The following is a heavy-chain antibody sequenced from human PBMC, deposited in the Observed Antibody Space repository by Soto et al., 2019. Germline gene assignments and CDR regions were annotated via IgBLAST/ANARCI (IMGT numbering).Heavy chain of an antibody. D-gene: IGHD3-22*01. CDR2: IYYSGST. CDR1: GGSISSGGYY. CDR3: AGDCSYYDSRGVLHDAFDI. Sequence: QVQLQESGPGLVKPSQTLSLTCTVSGGSISSGGYYWSWIRQHPGKGLEWIGYIYYSGSTYYNPSLKSRVTISGDTSKNQFSLKLSSVTAADTAVYYCAGDCSYYDSRGVLHDAFDIWGQGTMVTVSS. J-gene: IGHJ3*02. V-gene: IGHV4-31*03.